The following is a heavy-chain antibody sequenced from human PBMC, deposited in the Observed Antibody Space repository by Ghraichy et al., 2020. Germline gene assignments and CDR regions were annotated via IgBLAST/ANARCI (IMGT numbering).Heavy chain of an antibody. J-gene: IGHJ2*01. CDR1: GFTFSNYW. CDR3: AKVVSWRYFDL. V-gene: IGHV3-7*03. D-gene: IGHD5/OR15-5a*01. CDR2: IKEDGSEK. Sequence: GGSLRLSCAASGFTFSNYWMSWVRQAPGKGLEWVANIKEDGSEKYYVDSVKGRFTISRDNAKNSLYLQMNSLRAEDTAVYSCAKVVSWRYFDLWGRGTLVTVSS.